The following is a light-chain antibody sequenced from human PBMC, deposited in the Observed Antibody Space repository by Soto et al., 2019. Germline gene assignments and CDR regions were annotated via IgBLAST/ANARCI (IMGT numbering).Light chain of an antibody. CDR1: SSDVGPYNY. J-gene: IGLJ3*02. CDR3: SSYTSSSTPWV. CDR2: EVT. V-gene: IGLV2-14*01. Sequence: QSVLTQPASVSGSPGQSITISCTGTSSDVGPYNYVSWYQHHPGKAPKLLIYEVTKRPSGVSNRFSGSKSGNTASLTISGLQAEDEADYYCSSYTSSSTPWVFGGGTQLTVL.